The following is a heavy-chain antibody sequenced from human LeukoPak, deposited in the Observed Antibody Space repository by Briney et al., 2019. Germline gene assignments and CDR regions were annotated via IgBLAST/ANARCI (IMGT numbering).Heavy chain of an antibody. CDR2: IYWNDEK. J-gene: IGHJ4*02. CDR1: GVSLNRSGVG. Sequence: SGPTLVNPTQTLTLMCTFSGVSLNRSGVGVGWIRQPPGKALEWLALIYWNDEKHYSPSLKSRLTITKDTSKNQVVLTMTTMDPVDTATYYCAHRGLLWFGELAPHYFDYWGQGTLVTVSS. V-gene: IGHV2-5*01. D-gene: IGHD3-10*01. CDR3: AHRGLLWFGELAPHYFDY.